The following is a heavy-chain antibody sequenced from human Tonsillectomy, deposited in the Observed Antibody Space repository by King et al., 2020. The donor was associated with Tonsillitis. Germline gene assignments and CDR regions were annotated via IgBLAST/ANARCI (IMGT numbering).Heavy chain of an antibody. CDR2: ISSSSSYL. CDR1: GFTFSSYS. D-gene: IGHD6-13*01. V-gene: IGHV3-21*01. Sequence: VQLVESGGGLVKPGGSLRLSCAASGFTFSSYSMNWVRQAPGKGLEWVSSISSSSSYLYYADSVKGRFTISRDNAKNSLYLQMNSLRAEDTAVYYCARDQRSSSWYGYWGQGTLVTVSS. J-gene: IGHJ4*02. CDR3: ARDQRSSSWYGY.